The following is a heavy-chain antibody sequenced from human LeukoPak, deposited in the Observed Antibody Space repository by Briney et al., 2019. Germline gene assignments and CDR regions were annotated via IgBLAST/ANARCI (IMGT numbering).Heavy chain of an antibody. CDR1: GFTLSSEA. D-gene: IGHD1-26*01. CDR2: ISGSGGST. J-gene: IGHJ4*02. V-gene: IGHV3-23*01. Sequence: PGGSLRLSCAASGFTLSSEAMSWVRQAPGKGLEWISSISGSGGSTYYADSVKGRFIISRDNSMNTLYLQMNSLRAEDTAVYYCAKDPFRREGYYFDYWGQGTLVTVSS. CDR3: AKDPFRREGYYFDY.